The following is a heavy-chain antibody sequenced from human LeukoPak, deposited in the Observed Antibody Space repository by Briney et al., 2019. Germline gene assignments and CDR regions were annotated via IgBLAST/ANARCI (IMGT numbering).Heavy chain of an antibody. CDR1: GGSISSSSYY. J-gene: IGHJ4*02. D-gene: IGHD1-26*01. Sequence: SETLSLTCTVSGGSISSSSYYWGWIRQPPGKGPEWIGSIYYSGSTYYNPSLKSRVTISVDTSKNQFSLKLSSVTAADTAVYYCARHGPGATTFDYWGQGTLVTVSS. V-gene: IGHV4-39*01. CDR3: ARHGPGATTFDY. CDR2: IYYSGST.